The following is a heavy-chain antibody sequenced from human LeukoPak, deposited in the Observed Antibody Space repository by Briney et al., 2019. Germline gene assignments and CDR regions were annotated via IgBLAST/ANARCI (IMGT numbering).Heavy chain of an antibody. V-gene: IGHV3-30*18. CDR1: GFTFSSYG. Sequence: GRSLRLSCAASGFTFSSYGMHWVRQAPGKGLEWVAVISYDGSNKYYADSVKGRFTISRDNSKNTLYLQMNSLRAEDTAVYYCAKDRHCSGGSCYPGPYYYGMDGWGQGTTVTVSS. J-gene: IGHJ6*02. CDR2: ISYDGSNK. D-gene: IGHD2-15*01. CDR3: AKDRHCSGGSCYPGPYYYGMDG.